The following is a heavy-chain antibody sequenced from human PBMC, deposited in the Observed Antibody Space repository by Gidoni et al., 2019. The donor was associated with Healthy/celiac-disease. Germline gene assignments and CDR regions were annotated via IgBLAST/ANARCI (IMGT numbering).Heavy chain of an antibody. CDR3: ARDPPSSEWELLPGNY. D-gene: IGHD1-26*01. Sequence: QVQLVQSGAEVKKPGASVKVSCKASGYTFTSYAMHWVRQAPGQRLEWMGWINAGNGNTKYSQKFQGRVTITRDTSASTAYMELSSLRSEDTAVYYCARDPPSSEWELLPGNYWGQGTLVTVSS. CDR2: INAGNGNT. J-gene: IGHJ4*02. V-gene: IGHV1-3*01. CDR1: GYTFTSYA.